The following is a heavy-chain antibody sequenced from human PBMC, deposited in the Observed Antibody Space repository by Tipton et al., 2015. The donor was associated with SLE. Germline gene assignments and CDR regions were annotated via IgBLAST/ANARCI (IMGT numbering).Heavy chain of an antibody. CDR1: GLTFITYA. J-gene: IGHJ4*02. V-gene: IGHV3-30*04. Sequence: SLRLSCAASGLTFITYAMHWVRQAPGKGLECVAVISFDGSNTYYADSVKGRFTISRDNSKNTLYLQMNSLRAEDTAVYSCAAELERQCFDYWGQGTLVTVSS. D-gene: IGHD1-1*01. CDR3: AAELERQCFDY. CDR2: ISFDGSNT.